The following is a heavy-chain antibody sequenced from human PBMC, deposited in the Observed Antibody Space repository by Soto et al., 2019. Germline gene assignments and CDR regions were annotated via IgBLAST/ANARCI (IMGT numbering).Heavy chain of an antibody. J-gene: IGHJ4*02. CDR1: GFTFSSYA. CDR2: ISGSGGST. CDR3: EKSAKNIVVVVVPRNLYYFDY. Sequence: GGSLRLSCAASGFTFSSYAMSWVRQAPGKGLEWVSAISGSGGSTYYADSVKGRFTISRDNSKNTLYLQMNSLRAEDTALYYGEKSAKNIVVVVVPRNLYYFDYWGQGTLVTVSS. V-gene: IGHV3-23*01. D-gene: IGHD2-15*01.